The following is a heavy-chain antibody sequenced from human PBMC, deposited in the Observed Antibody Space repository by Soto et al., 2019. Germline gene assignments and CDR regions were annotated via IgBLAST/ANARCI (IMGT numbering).Heavy chain of an antibody. Sequence: SVKVSCKASGGTFSSYAISWVRQAPGQGLEWMGGIIPIFGTANYAQKFQGRVTITADESTSTAYMELSSLRSEDTAVYYCAREVGYSYGYTNCRQEDAFDIWGQGTMVTVSS. CDR2: IIPIFGTA. V-gene: IGHV1-69*13. D-gene: IGHD5-18*01. CDR1: GGTFSSYA. J-gene: IGHJ3*02. CDR3: AREVGYSYGYTNCRQEDAFDI.